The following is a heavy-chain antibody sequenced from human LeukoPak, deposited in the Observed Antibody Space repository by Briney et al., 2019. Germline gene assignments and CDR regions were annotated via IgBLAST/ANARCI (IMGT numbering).Heavy chain of an antibody. CDR3: ATYDNWVAGDV. Sequence: GGSLRLSCAVSGFTLSSYWMHWVRQLPGKGLVWVSRINSDGSGISYAGSVKGRFTISRDNARNSLFLQMNGLRVEDTAVYYCATYDNWVAGDVWGQGTTVSVSS. J-gene: IGHJ6*02. CDR2: INSDGSGI. D-gene: IGHD1-20*01. CDR1: GFTLSSYW. V-gene: IGHV3-74*01.